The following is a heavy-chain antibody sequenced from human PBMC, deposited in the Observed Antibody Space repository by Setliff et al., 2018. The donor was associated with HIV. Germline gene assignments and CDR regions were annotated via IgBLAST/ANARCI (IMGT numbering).Heavy chain of an antibody. V-gene: IGHV3-66*02. CDR3: AREDPPADFHFWSGRLAD. CDR1: GFTVSSNY. CDR2: IYIDGST. D-gene: IGHD3-3*02. J-gene: IGHJ4*02. Sequence: PGGSLRLSCAASGFTVSSNYMSWVRQAPGKGLEWVSVIYIDGSTYYADSVRGRFTISRDNYKNILYLQMKSLRAEDTAVYYCAREDPPADFHFWSGRLADWGQGSLVTVSS.